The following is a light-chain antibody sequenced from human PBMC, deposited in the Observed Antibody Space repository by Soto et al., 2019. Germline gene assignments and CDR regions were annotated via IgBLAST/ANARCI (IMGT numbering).Light chain of an antibody. CDR1: QNINTY. J-gene: IGKJ3*01. Sequence: EIQMTQSPSSLSASVVDRVTITCRASQNINTYLNWYQQRPGQAPQLLIFTASSFQGGVPARFSASGSRTDFTLTISSLQPDDFATYYCQQTSAAPFTFGPGTKVDIK. V-gene: IGKV1-39*01. CDR3: QQTSAAPFT. CDR2: TAS.